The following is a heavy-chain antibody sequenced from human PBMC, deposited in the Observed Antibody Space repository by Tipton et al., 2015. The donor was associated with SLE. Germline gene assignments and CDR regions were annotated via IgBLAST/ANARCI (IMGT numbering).Heavy chain of an antibody. D-gene: IGHD1-26*01. Sequence: TLSLTCAVYGGSFSGYYWSWIRQPPGKGLEWIGEINHTGSTNYNPSLKSRVTISIDTSKNQFSLKMTSMTAADTAVYYCAKADGVVGGQVPYWYFDLWGRGALVTVSS. CDR1: GGSFSGYY. V-gene: IGHV4-34*01. J-gene: IGHJ2*01. CDR2: INHTGST. CDR3: AKADGVVGGQVPYWYFDL.